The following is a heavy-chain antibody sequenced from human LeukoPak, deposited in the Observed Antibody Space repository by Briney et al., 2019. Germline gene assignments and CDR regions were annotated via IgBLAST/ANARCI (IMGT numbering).Heavy chain of an antibody. CDR2: IYSGGST. D-gene: IGHD4-11*01. Sequence: GGSLRLSCAASGFTVSSNYMSWVRQAPGKGLEWVSVIYSGGSTYYADSVKGRFTISRDNSKNTLYLQMNSLRAEDTAVYYCAKDPGRSNYFFDYWGQGTLVTVSS. J-gene: IGHJ4*02. CDR3: AKDPGRSNYFFDY. CDR1: GFTVSSNY. V-gene: IGHV3-53*01.